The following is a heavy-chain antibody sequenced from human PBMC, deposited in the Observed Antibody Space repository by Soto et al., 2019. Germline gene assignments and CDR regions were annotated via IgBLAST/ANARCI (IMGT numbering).Heavy chain of an antibody. Sequence: DEQLVESGGGLVQPGGSLRLTCAVSGFSFRSDWMNWVRQAPGKGLEWVAHTNQDGSQKYYVDSVKGRFTIFRDNDKNSLSLQMNSLRAEDTAVYYCSGGVGDAFWGQGTLVTVSS. J-gene: IGHJ4*02. D-gene: IGHD1-26*01. CDR1: GFSFRSDW. CDR2: TNQDGSQK. V-gene: IGHV3-7*04. CDR3: SGGVGDAF.